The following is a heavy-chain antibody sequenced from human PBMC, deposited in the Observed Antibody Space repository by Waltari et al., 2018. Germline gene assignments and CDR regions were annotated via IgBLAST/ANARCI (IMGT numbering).Heavy chain of an antibody. CDR1: GGSISNYY. Sequence: QVQLQESGPGLVKPSETLSLTCTVSGGSISNYYWSWIRQPPGKGLEWIGYIFYNGNTNDNPSLKSRVTIELDTSKNRFSLKLDSVTSADTAIYYCARSFSGTTIDFWGQGALVTVSS. V-gene: IGHV4-59*08. CDR3: ARSFSGTTIDF. CDR2: IFYNGNT. J-gene: IGHJ4*02. D-gene: IGHD1-1*01.